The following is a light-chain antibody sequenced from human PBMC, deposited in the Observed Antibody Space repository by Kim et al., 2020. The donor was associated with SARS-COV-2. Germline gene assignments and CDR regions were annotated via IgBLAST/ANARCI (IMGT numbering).Light chain of an antibody. Sequence: EIVMTQYPATLSVSPGERATLSCRASQSVSSNLAWNQQKPGQAPRLLIYGASTRATGIPARFSGSGSGTEFTLTISSLQSEDFAVYYCQQYNNWPPRYTFGQGTKLEI. CDR2: GAS. CDR3: QQYNNWPPRYT. CDR1: QSVSSN. V-gene: IGKV3-15*01. J-gene: IGKJ2*01.